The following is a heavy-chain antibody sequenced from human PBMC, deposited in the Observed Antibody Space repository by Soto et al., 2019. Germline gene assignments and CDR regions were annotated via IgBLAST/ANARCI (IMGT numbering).Heavy chain of an antibody. CDR1: GGFISSSNW. CDR2: IYHSGST. J-gene: IGHJ6*02. Sequence: PQENRPLTYSVSGGFISSSNWWGWVRQPPGKGLEWIGEIYHSGSTNYNPSLTSRVTISVDKSTNQFSLKLSYATAADTAVDYCGRAGSSGWSGCYYDYGMDVSCQGPTIT. D-gene: IGHD6-19*01. CDR3: GRAGSSGWSGCYYDYGMDV. V-gene: IGHV4-4*03.